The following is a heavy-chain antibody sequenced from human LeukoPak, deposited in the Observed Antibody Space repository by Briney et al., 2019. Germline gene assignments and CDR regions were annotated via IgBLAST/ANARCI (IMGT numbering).Heavy chain of an antibody. V-gene: IGHV3-23*01. D-gene: IGHD3-3*01. CDR1: GFTFSSYG. Sequence: GGSLRLCCAASGFTFSSYGMSWGRQAPGKGLEGVSGISAGGSNTYYADSVMGRFTISRDNSKNPLYLQMNRLRAEDTAIYYCAKGAYYHGYYYYYMDVWGKGTTVTISS. CDR3: AKGAYYHGYYYYYMDV. J-gene: IGHJ6*03. CDR2: ISAGGSNT.